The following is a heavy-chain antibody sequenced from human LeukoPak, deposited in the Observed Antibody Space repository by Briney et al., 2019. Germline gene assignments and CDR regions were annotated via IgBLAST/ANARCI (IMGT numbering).Heavy chain of an antibody. V-gene: IGHV3-66*01. D-gene: IGHD2-21*01. Sequence: GGSLRLSCAASGFTVSSNYMTWVRQAPGKGLEWVSVIYSGGSTYYADSVKGRFTISRDNSKNTLYLQMNSLRDEDTAVYYCARGDSYNSYYFDYWGQGTLVTVSS. CDR3: ARGDSYNSYYFDY. J-gene: IGHJ4*02. CDR2: IYSGGST. CDR1: GFTVSSNY.